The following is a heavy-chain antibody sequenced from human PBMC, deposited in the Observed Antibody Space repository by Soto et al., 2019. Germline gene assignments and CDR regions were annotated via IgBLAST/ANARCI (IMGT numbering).Heavy chain of an antibody. Sequence: QVQLVQSGAEVKKPGASVKDTCETSGYTFTTYYMHWVRRAPGQGLEWMGMINPSGGSTSYAQKFQGRVTMTMDTSTRTIYMELSSLRRDDTAIYYCARRAYNYANMDVWGQGTTVTVSS. CDR3: ARRAYNYANMDV. D-gene: IGHD5-18*01. V-gene: IGHV1-46*01. CDR1: GYTFTTYY. CDR2: INPSGGST. J-gene: IGHJ6*02.